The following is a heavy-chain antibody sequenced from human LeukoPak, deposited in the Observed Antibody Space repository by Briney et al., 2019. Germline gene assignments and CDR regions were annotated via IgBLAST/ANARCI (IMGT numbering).Heavy chain of an antibody. D-gene: IGHD5-18*01. Sequence: GGSLRLSCAASGFTFSLYWMNWVRRAPGKGLEWVANIKQDGSEKNYVDSVKGRFTISRDNAKNSLYLQMNSLRAEDTALYYCAKLYGYSYGYIDFWGQGTLVTVSS. CDR2: IKQDGSEK. CDR3: AKLYGYSYGYIDF. V-gene: IGHV3-7*03. CDR1: GFTFSLYW. J-gene: IGHJ4*02.